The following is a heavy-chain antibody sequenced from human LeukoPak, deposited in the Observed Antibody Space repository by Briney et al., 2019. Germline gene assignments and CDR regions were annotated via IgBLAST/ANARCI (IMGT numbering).Heavy chain of an antibody. CDR3: ARQQLVPGRAFDI. D-gene: IGHD6-13*01. Sequence: SETLSLTCAVYGGSFSGYYWSWIRQPPGKGLEWIGEINHSGSTNYNPSLKSRVTISVDTSKNQFSLKLSSVTAADTAVYYCARQQLVPGRAFDIWGQGTMVTVPS. J-gene: IGHJ3*02. V-gene: IGHV4-34*01. CDR1: GGSFSGYY. CDR2: INHSGST.